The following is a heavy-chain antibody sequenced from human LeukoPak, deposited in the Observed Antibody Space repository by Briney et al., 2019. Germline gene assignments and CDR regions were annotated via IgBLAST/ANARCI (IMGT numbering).Heavy chain of an antibody. J-gene: IGHJ4*02. Sequence: SSDTLSLTCPLSGGSIIGYYWSWIRQPPGKGLEWIGFIHYSGSTTYNPSLKSRVTISVDTSKNQLSLTLTSVIAADTAVYYCARDRGSLGGFDYWGQGTLVTVSS. CDR1: GGSIIGYY. V-gene: IGHV4-59*01. D-gene: IGHD3-16*01. CDR2: IHYSGST. CDR3: ARDRGSLGGFDY.